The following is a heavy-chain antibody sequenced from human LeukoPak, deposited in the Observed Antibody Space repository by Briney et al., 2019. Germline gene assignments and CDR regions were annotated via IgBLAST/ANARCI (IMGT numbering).Heavy chain of an antibody. Sequence: GASVKVSCKASGYTFTGYYMHWVRQAPGQGLEWMGWINPNSGGTNYAQKFQGRVTMTRDTSISTAYMELSRLRSDDTAVYYCARAGYSSSWYPRDNWFDPWGQGTLVTVSS. J-gene: IGHJ5*02. CDR3: ARAGYSSSWYPRDNWFDP. D-gene: IGHD6-13*01. CDR1: GYTFTGYY. CDR2: INPNSGGT. V-gene: IGHV1-2*02.